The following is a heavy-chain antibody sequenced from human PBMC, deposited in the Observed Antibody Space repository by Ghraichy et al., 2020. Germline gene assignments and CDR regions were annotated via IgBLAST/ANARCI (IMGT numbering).Heavy chain of an antibody. J-gene: IGHJ4*02. CDR2: ISSSSSTI. V-gene: IGHV3-48*02. CDR1: GFTFSSYS. D-gene: IGHD2-2*02. CDR3: ARDDIGYCSSTSCYTFFRYFDY. Sequence: GALRLSCAASGFTFSSYSMNWVRQAPGKGLEWVSYISSSSSTIYYADSVKGRFTISRDNAKNSLYLQMNSLRDEDTAVYYCARDDIGYCSSTSCYTFFRYFDYWGQGTLVTVSS.